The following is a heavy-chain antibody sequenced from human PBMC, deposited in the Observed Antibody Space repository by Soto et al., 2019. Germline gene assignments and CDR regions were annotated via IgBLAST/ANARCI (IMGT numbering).Heavy chain of an antibody. Sequence: GGSLRLSCAASGFTFSSYGMHWVRQAPGKGLEWVAVISYDESNKYYADSVKGRFTISRDNSKNTLYLQMNSLRAEDTAVYYCAKDRATDLSYYYYYGMDVWGQGTTVTVSS. V-gene: IGHV3-30*18. CDR1: GFTFSSYG. D-gene: IGHD4-4*01. CDR2: ISYDESNK. CDR3: AKDRATDLSYYYYYGMDV. J-gene: IGHJ6*02.